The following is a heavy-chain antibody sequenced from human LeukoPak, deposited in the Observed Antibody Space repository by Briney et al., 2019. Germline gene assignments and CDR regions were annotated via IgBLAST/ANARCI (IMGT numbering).Heavy chain of an antibody. CDR1: GGTFSSYA. Sequence: SVKVSCKASGGTFSSYAISWVRQAPGQGLEWMGGIIPIFGTANYAQKFQGRVTITADESTSTAYMELSSLRSEDTAVYYCATEGEGVRGAISYYYYYMDVWGKGTTVTISS. D-gene: IGHD3-10*01. V-gene: IGHV1-69*13. CDR3: ATEGEGVRGAISYYYYYMDV. J-gene: IGHJ6*03. CDR2: IIPIFGTA.